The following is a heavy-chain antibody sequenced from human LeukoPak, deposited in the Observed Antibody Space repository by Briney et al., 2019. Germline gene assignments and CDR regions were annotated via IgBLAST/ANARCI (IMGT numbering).Heavy chain of an antibody. Sequence: ASVKVSCKASGYTFIDYYMHWVRQAPGQGLEWMGWINPNSGGTDYAQKFQGRVTMTRDTSISTAYMELCRLRSDDTAVYYCARGGYNTGWEFDYWGQGTLVTVSS. D-gene: IGHD6-19*01. CDR1: GYTFIDYY. CDR2: INPNSGGT. V-gene: IGHV1-2*02. J-gene: IGHJ4*02. CDR3: ARGGYNTGWEFDY.